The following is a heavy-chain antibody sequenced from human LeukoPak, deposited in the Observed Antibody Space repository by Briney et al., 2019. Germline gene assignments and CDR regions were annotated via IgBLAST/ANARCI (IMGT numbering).Heavy chain of an antibody. CDR3: ARDSGFTYYYDSSGPRQPDY. Sequence: GGSLRLSCAASGFTFSSYAMSWVRQAPGKGLEWVSAISSRGDSTYYVDSVKGRFTISRDNSKNTLYLQMNSLRAEDTAVYYCARDSGFTYYYDSSGPRQPDYWGQGTLVTVSS. V-gene: IGHV3-23*01. D-gene: IGHD3-22*01. J-gene: IGHJ4*02. CDR1: GFTFSSYA. CDR2: ISSRGDST.